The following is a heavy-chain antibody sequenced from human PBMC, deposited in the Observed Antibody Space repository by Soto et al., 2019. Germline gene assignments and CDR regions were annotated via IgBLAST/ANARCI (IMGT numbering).Heavy chain of an antibody. CDR2: ISTSGDST. Sequence: GGSMRLSCAASGFTFSTFTLNWVRQAPGKGLEWVSSISTSGDSTYYEDSVRGRFTISRDNARASLFLQMDSLRADDTAMYYCTRDVVLRWGQGTMVTV. D-gene: IGHD2-15*01. V-gene: IGHV3-21*01. CDR1: GFTFSTFT. CDR3: TRDVVLR. J-gene: IGHJ3*01.